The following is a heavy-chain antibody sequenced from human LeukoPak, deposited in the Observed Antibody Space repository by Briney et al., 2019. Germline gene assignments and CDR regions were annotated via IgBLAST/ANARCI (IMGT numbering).Heavy chain of an antibody. D-gene: IGHD6-19*01. CDR1: GGSISSGSYY. J-gene: IGHJ5*02. CDR3: ARASGYSSGWYWFDP. CDR2: IYTSGST. Sequence: SETLSLTCTVSGGSISSGSYYWSWIRQPARKGLEWIGRIYTSGSTNYNPSLKSRVTISVDTSKNQFSLKLSSVTAADTAVYYCARASGYSSGWYWFDPWGQGTLVTVSS. V-gene: IGHV4-61*02.